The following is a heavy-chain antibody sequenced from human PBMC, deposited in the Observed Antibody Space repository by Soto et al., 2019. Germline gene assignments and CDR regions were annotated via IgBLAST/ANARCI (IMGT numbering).Heavy chain of an antibody. CDR2: IIPMFPTA. V-gene: IGHV1-69*13. D-gene: IGHD2-21*02. CDR3: ARDDATYCGGDCYRYFYYGMDV. Sequence: GASVKVSCEASGGTFSNHAISWVRQAPGQGLEGVGGIIPMFPTADYAQRFQGRVTITADDSTTTVYMELSGLRSEDTAMYYCARDDATYCGGDCYRYFYYGMDVWGQGPTVTVSS. J-gene: IGHJ6*02. CDR1: GGTFSNHA.